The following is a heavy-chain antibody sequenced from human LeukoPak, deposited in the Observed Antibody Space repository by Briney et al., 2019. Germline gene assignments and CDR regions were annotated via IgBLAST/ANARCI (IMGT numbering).Heavy chain of an antibody. Sequence: GGSLRLSCAASGFTFSSYAMSWVRQAPGKGLEWVSAISGSGGSTYYADSVKGRFTISRDNSKNTLYLQMNSLRAEDTAVYYCAKGTRSYDILGEFDYWGQGTLVTVSS. D-gene: IGHD3-9*01. J-gene: IGHJ4*02. CDR2: ISGSGGST. CDR3: AKGTRSYDILGEFDY. CDR1: GFTFSSYA. V-gene: IGHV3-23*01.